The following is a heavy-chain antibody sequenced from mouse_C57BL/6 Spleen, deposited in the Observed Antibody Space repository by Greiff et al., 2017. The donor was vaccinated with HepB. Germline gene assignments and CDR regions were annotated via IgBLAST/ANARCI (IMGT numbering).Heavy chain of an antibody. J-gene: IGHJ4*01. CDR3: ARLEYYDEGDYYAMDY. CDR1: GYTFTDYN. CDR2: INPNNGGT. Sequence: EVQLQQSGPELVKPGASVKIPCKASGYTFTDYNMDWVKQSHGKSLEWIGDINPNNGGTIYNQKFKGKATLTVDKSSSTAYMELRSLTSEDTAVYYCARLEYYDEGDYYAMDYWGQGTSVTVSS. D-gene: IGHD1-1*01. V-gene: IGHV1-18*01.